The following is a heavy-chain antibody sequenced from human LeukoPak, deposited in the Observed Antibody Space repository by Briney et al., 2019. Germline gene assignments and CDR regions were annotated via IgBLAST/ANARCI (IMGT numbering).Heavy chain of an antibody. J-gene: IGHJ4*02. Sequence: SVKVSCKASGFTFTSSAVQWVRQARGQRLEWIGWIVVGSGNTNYAQKFQERVTITRDMSTSTAYMELSSLRSEDTAVYYCARVSGPGYCSSTSCYMDYWGQGTLVTVSS. D-gene: IGHD2-2*02. CDR3: ARVSGPGYCSSTSCYMDY. CDR1: GFTFTSSA. V-gene: IGHV1-58*01. CDR2: IVVGSGNT.